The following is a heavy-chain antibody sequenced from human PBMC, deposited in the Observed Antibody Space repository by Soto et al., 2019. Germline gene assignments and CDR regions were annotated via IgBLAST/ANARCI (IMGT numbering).Heavy chain of an antibody. CDR1: GFTFNTYG. V-gene: IGHV3-30*18. CDR2: ISYDGSNK. Sequence: HPGGSLRLSCAASGFTFNTYGMYWVRQAPGKGLEWVAAISYDGSNKYHADSVKGRFTISRDNSKNTLYLQMNSLRVEDTAVYYCAKDIVRYTYGPCDYWGQGALVTVSS. D-gene: IGHD5-18*01. J-gene: IGHJ4*02. CDR3: AKDIVRYTYGPCDY.